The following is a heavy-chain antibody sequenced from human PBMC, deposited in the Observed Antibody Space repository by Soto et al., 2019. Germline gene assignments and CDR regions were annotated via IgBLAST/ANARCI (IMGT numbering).Heavy chain of an antibody. CDR1: GSSFTSYW. D-gene: IGHD2-15*01. Sequence: GESLKISCKGSGSSFTSYWISWVRQMPGKGLEWMGRIDPSDSYTNYSPSFQGHVTISADKSISTAYLQWSGLKASDTAMYYCATTVVTDYYYYYGMDVWGQGTTVTVSS. J-gene: IGHJ6*02. V-gene: IGHV5-10-1*01. CDR3: ATTVVTDYYYYYGMDV. CDR2: IDPSDSYT.